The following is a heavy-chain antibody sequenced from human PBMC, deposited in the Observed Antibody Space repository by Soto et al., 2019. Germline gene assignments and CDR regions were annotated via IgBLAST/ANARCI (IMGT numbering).Heavy chain of an antibody. V-gene: IGHV1-46*01. CDR2: INPSGGST. D-gene: IGHD6-19*01. CDR1: GYTFTSYY. J-gene: IGHJ3*02. CDR3: ARDGRAVARYDAFDI. Sequence: ASVKVYCKASGYTFTSYYMHWGRQAPGQGLEWMGIINPSGGSTSYAQKFQGRVTMTRDTSTSTVYMELSSLRSEDTAVYYCARDGRAVARYDAFDIWGQGTMVTVSS.